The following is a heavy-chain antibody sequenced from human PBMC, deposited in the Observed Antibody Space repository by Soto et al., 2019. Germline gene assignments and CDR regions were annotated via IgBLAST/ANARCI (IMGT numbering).Heavy chain of an antibody. CDR1: GYSFTSYW. V-gene: IGHV5-51*01. CDR2: IYPGDSDV. Sequence: EVQLVQSGAEVKKTGESLKISCKGSGYSFTSYWIAWVRQMPGQGLEWMGIIYPGDSDVTYSPSFQGQVTISADKSINTAYLQWSSLKASDTAMYYCARQWGSYTYLDYWGQGTLVTVSS. D-gene: IGHD1-26*01. CDR3: ARQWGSYTYLDY. J-gene: IGHJ4*02.